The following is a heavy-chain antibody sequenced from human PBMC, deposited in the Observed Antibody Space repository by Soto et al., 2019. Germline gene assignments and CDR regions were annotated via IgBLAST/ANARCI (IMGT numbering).Heavy chain of an antibody. V-gene: IGHV1-18*01. Sequence: ASVKVSCKASGYTFTSYGISWVRQAPGQGLEWMGWISAYNGNTNYAQKLQGRVTMTTDTSTSTAYMELRSLRSDDTAVYYCARDPLMGSGSYLGDYWGQGTLVTVSS. CDR3: ARDPLMGSGSYLGDY. CDR2: ISAYNGNT. J-gene: IGHJ4*02. CDR1: GYTFTSYG. D-gene: IGHD3-10*01.